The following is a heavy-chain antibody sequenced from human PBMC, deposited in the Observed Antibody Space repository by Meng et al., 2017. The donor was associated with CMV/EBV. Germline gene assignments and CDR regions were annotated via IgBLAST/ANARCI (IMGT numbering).Heavy chain of an antibody. J-gene: IGHJ4*02. D-gene: IGHD6-13*01. CDR1: GYSFTSYY. Sequence: ASVKVSCKASGYSFTSYYFHWVRQAPGQGLEWMGIINPSGGGTSYAQKFQGRITVTRDTSTSTVYMELSSLRSEDTAVYYCARASGAAAGPIDFDYWGQGTLVTVS. CDR3: ARASGAAAGPIDFDY. CDR2: INPSGGGT. V-gene: IGHV1-46*01.